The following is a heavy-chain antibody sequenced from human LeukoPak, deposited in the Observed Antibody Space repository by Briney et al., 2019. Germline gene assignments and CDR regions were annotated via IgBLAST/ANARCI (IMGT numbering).Heavy chain of an antibody. CDR1: GYTFTSYG. CDR3: ARGSARYFDWCLDY. D-gene: IGHD3-9*01. J-gene: IGHJ4*02. CDR2: INPNSGCT. Sequence: GASVKVSCKASGYTFTSYGISWVRQAPGQGLEWMGWINPNSGCTNYAQKFQGRVTITRDTSISTAYMELSRLRSDDKAVYYCARGSARYFDWCLDYWGQGTLVTVSS. V-gene: IGHV1-2*02.